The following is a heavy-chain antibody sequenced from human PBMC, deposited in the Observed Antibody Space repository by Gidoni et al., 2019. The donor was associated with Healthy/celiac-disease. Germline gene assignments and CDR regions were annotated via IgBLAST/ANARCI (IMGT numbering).Heavy chain of an antibody. CDR2: INHSGST. CDR1: GGSFSGYY. CDR3: AANWNDYYYYYMDV. V-gene: IGHV4-34*01. J-gene: IGHJ6*03. Sequence: QVQLQQWGAGLLKPSETLSLTCAVYGGSFSGYYWSWIRQPPGKGLEWIGEINHSGSTNYNPSLKSRVTISVDTSKNQFSLKLSSVTAADTAVYYCAANWNDYYYYYMDVWGKGTTVTVSS. D-gene: IGHD1-20*01.